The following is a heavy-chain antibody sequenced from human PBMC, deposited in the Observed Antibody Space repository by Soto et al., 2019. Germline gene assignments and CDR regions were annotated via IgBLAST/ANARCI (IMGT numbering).Heavy chain of an antibody. J-gene: IGHJ4*02. CDR2: LTGSSSNI. CDR3: ANGRATYGLLTHDY. Sequence: EVQLLESGGGLVQPGGSLRLSCAASGFSFRSYAMRWVRQAPGKGLEWISTLTGSSSNIYYADSVKGRFAISRDNSRNTLYLQMNSLTAEDTAVYYCANGRATYGLLTHDYWGQGTLVTVSS. D-gene: IGHD3-10*01. CDR1: GFSFRSYA. V-gene: IGHV3-23*01.